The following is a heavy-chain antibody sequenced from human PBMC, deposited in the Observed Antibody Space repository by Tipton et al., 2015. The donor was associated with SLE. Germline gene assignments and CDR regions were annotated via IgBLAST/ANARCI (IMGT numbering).Heavy chain of an antibody. D-gene: IGHD6-6*01. CDR3: AKPTYSSSSLYYFDY. V-gene: IGHV3-33*06. Sequence: SLRLSCAASGYTFSSYGIHWVRRAPGKGLGWVAVIWYDGSNKYYADSVKGRFTISRDNSKNTLYLQMNSLRAEDTAVYYCAKPTYSSSSLYYFDYGGQGTLVTVS. J-gene: IGHJ4*02. CDR2: IWYDGSNK. CDR1: GYTFSSYG.